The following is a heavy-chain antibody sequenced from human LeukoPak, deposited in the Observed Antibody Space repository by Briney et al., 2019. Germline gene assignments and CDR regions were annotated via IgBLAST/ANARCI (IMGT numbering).Heavy chain of an antibody. J-gene: IGHJ3*02. CDR3: AKDLDSTTMIVVVNAFDI. Sequence: GGSLRLSCAASGFTFSSYAMSWVRQAPGKGLEWVSAISGSGGSTYYADSVKGRFTISRDNSKNTLYLQMNSLRAEDTAVYHCAKDLDSTTMIVVVNAFDIWGQGTMVTVSS. CDR1: GFTFSSYA. CDR2: ISGSGGST. V-gene: IGHV3-23*01. D-gene: IGHD3-22*01.